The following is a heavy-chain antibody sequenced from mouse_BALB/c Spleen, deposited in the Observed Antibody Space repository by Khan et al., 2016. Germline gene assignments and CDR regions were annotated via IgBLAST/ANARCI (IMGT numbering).Heavy chain of an antibody. CDR1: GFTFSFFG. J-gene: IGHJ2*01. Sequence: EVELVESGGGLVQPGGSRKLSCAASGFTFSFFGMHWVRQAPEKGLEWVAYISSGSSAIYYADTVKGRFTISRDNPKNTLLLQMTSLRSDDTAMYYCARGDYWGQGTTLTVSS. CDR3: ARGDY. CDR2: ISSGSSAI. V-gene: IGHV5-17*02.